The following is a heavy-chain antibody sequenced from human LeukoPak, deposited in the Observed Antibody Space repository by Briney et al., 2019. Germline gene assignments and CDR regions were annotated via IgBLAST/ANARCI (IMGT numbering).Heavy chain of an antibody. CDR2: INPNSGGT. J-gene: IGHJ6*02. D-gene: IGHD2-8*01. V-gene: IGHV1-2*02. Sequence: GASVKVSCKASGYTFTGYYMHWVRQAPGQGLEWMGWINPNSGGTNYAQKSQGRVTMTRDTSISTAYMELSRLRSDDTAVYYCARGLMAFPIRDYGMDVWGQGTTVTVSS. CDR3: ARGLMAFPIRDYGMDV. CDR1: GYTFTGYY.